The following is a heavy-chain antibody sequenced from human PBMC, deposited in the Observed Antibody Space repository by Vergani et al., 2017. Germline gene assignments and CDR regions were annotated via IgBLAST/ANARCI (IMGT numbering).Heavy chain of an antibody. D-gene: IGHD2-15*01. CDR2: IKQDGSEK. J-gene: IGHJ4*02. Sequence: EVQLVESGGGLVQPGGSLRLSCAASGFTFSSYWMSWVRQAPGKGLEWVANIKQDGSEKYYVVSVKGRFTISRDNAKNSLYLQMNSLRAEDTAVYYCARGLLPEWCSAFYTGRTYYFDYWGQGTLVTVSS. CDR1: GFTFSSYW. V-gene: IGHV3-7*01. CDR3: ARGLLPEWCSAFYTGRTYYFDY.